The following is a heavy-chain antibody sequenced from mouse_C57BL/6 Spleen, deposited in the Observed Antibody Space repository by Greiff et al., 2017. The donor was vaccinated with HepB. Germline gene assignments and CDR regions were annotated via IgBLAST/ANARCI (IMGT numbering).Heavy chain of an antibody. CDR1: GYAFSSYW. J-gene: IGHJ1*03. Sequence: VQLQQSGAELVKPGASVKISCKASGYAFSSYWMNWVKQRPGKGLEWIGQIYPGDGDTNYNGKFKGKATLTADKSSSTAYMQLSSLTSEDSAVYFCAIYGNYEDWYFDVWGTGTTVTVSS. CDR2: IYPGDGDT. D-gene: IGHD2-1*01. CDR3: AIYGNYEDWYFDV. V-gene: IGHV1-80*01.